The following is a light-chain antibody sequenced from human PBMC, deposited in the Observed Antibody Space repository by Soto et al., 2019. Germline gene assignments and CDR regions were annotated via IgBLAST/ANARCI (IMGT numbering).Light chain of an antibody. CDR3: SSYTSRSYV. CDR1: SSDVGGYNY. V-gene: IGLV2-14*01. CDR2: EVS. Sequence: QSVLTQPASLSGSPGQSITISCTGTSSDVGGYNYVSWYQQHPGKAPKLMIYEVSNRPSGVSNRFSGSKSGNTASLTISGLQAEDEADYYCSSYTSRSYVFGTGTKVTVL. J-gene: IGLJ1*01.